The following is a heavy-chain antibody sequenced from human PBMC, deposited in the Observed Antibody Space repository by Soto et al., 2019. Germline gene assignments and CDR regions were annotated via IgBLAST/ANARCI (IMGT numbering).Heavy chain of an antibody. Sequence: QVQLVQSGAEVKKPGASVKVSCKASGYTFTSYDINWVRQATGQGLEWMGWMNPNSGNTAYAQKFQGRVTMTRNTPISTTYMEMSRLRAVDKAVYYCARIKVSSGYPDWGQGTLVTVSS. V-gene: IGHV1-8*01. CDR2: MNPNSGNT. CDR3: ARIKVSSGYPD. CDR1: GYTFTSYD. D-gene: IGHD3-22*01. J-gene: IGHJ4*02.